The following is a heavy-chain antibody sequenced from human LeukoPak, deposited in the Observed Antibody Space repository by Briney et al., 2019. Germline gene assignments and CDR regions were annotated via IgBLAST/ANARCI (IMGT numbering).Heavy chain of an antibody. V-gene: IGHV4-59*08. CDR2: IYYSGST. D-gene: IGHD3-22*01. CDR1: GGSISSYY. CDR3: ARHQGYYYDSSGLNFDY. J-gene: IGHJ4*02. Sequence: SETLSLTCTVSGGSISSYYWSWIRQPPGKGLEWIGYIYYSGSTNYNPSLKSRVTISVDTSKNQFSLKLSSVTAADTAVYYCARHQGYYYDSSGLNFDYWGQGTLVTVSS.